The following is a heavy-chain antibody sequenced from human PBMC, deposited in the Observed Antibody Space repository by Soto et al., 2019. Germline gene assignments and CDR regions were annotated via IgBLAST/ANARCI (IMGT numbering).Heavy chain of an antibody. CDR1: GFTFSDFY. Sequence: EVQLVESGGGLVKPGGSLRLSCAASGFTFSDFYANWVRQAPGKGLEWVAQIRNERHGGALNYAAPVKGRFTISRDDSENTLYLQMNSLKTEDTAIYYCTREFYYGMDVWGQGTTVTVSS. J-gene: IGHJ6*02. CDR2: IRNERHGGAL. V-gene: IGHV3-15*07. CDR3: TREFYYGMDV.